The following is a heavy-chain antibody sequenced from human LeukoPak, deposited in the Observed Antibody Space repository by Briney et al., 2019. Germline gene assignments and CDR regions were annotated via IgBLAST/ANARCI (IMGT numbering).Heavy chain of an antibody. CDR1: GGSVSSYY. CDR2: IYDSGST. D-gene: IGHD3-16*01. Sequence: SETLSLTCTVSGGSVSSYYWSWIRQPPGKGLEWIGSIYDSGSTYYNPSLKSRVTISVDTSKNQFSLKLNSVTAADTAVYYCARHYGPWGQGTLVTVSS. J-gene: IGHJ5*02. V-gene: IGHV4-59*05. CDR3: ARHYGP.